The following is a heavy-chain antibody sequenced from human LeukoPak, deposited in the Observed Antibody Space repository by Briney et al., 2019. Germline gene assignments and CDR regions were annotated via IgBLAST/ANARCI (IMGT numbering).Heavy chain of an antibody. CDR1: GGSFSGYY. Sequence: PSETLSLTCAVYGGSFSGYYWSWIRQPPGKGLEWIGSIYHSGSTYYNPSLKSRVTISVDTSKNQFSLKLSSVTAADTAVYYCASAPDDYGDYPYYFDYWGQGTLVTVSS. J-gene: IGHJ4*02. CDR3: ASAPDDYGDYPYYFDY. CDR2: IYHSGST. V-gene: IGHV4-34*01. D-gene: IGHD4-17*01.